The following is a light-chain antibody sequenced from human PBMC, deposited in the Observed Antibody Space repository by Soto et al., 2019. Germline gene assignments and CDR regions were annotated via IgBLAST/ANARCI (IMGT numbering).Light chain of an antibody. CDR1: QSISSY. V-gene: IGKV1-39*01. CDR2: AAS. Sequence: DIQMTQSPSSLSASVGDRVTITCRASQSISSYLNWYQQKPGKPLKLLMYAASSLQSGVPSRFSGSRSGKDFTLTISSLQPDDFATYFGQQSYSTLMVTFGQGTKLEIK. J-gene: IGKJ2*01. CDR3: QQSYSTLMVT.